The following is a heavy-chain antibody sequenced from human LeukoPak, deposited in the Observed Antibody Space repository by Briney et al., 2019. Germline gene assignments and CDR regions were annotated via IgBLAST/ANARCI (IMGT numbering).Heavy chain of an antibody. CDR3: ATKQWLAPPPDS. CDR1: GFTFSTSA. CDR2: INTDGTVT. Sequence: GALRLSCAASGFTFSTSAMNWVRQAPGKGLESVSRINTDGTVTTYADSVKGRFTVSRDNADNTMFLQMNSVRDEDTAVYYCATKQWLAPPPDSWGQGTPVTVSS. J-gene: IGHJ4*02. V-gene: IGHV3-74*01. D-gene: IGHD6-19*01.